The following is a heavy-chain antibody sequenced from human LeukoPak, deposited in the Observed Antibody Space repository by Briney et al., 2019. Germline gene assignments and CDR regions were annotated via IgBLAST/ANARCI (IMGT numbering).Heavy chain of an antibody. D-gene: IGHD5-24*01. CDR1: GFTLSSYW. J-gene: IGHJ4*02. CDR2: IRGSSSYI. V-gene: IGHV3-21*01. CDR3: ARSRNGRDGYNFAGSFDY. Sequence: PGGSLRLSCAVSGFTLSSYWMSWVRQAPGKGLERVSSIRGSSSYIYYADSVKGRFTISRDNAKNSLYLQMNSLRAEDTAVYYCARSRNGRDGYNFAGSFDYWGQGTLVTVSS.